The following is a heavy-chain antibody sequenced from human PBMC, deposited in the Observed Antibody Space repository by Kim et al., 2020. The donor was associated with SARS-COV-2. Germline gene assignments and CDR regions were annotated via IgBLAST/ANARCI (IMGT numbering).Heavy chain of an antibody. J-gene: IGHJ6*03. Sequence: GGSLRLSCAASGFIFNGYAMHWVRQAPGKGLEWVSLISTDGTSTNYADSVKGRFTFSRDNAKNSLYLQMNSLRPEDTAFYYCAKSALPQDSSHYLDFWG. V-gene: IGHV3-43*02. CDR2: ISTDGTST. CDR1: GFIFNGYA. D-gene: IGHD2-21*01. CDR3: AKSALPQDSSHYLDF.